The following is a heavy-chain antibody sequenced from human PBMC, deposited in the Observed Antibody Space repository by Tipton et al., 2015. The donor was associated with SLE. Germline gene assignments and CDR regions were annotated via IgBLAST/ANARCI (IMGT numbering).Heavy chain of an antibody. Sequence: TLSLTCAVYGGSISSGGYYWSWIRQHPGKGLEWIGYIYYSGSTYYNPSPKSRVTISVDTSKNQFSLKLSSVTAADTAVYYCARRGQLGNLDYWGQGTLVTVSS. CDR3: ARRGQLGNLDY. CDR1: GGSISSGGYY. D-gene: IGHD5-18*01. J-gene: IGHJ4*02. V-gene: IGHV4-31*11. CDR2: IYYSGST.